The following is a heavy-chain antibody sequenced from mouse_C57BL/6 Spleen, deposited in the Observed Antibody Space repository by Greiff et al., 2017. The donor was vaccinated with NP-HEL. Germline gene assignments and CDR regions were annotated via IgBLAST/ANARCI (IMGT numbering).Heavy chain of an antibody. J-gene: IGHJ2*01. CDR2: ISYDGSN. CDR3: ARDHDYASDY. CDR1: GYSITSGYY. V-gene: IGHV3-6*01. Sequence: EVKLMESGPGLVKPSQSLSLTCSVTGYSITSGYYWNWIRQFPGNKLEWMGYISYDGSNNYNPSLKNRISITRDTSKNQFFLKLNSVTTEDTATYYCARDHDYASDYWGQGTTLTVSS. D-gene: IGHD1-1*02.